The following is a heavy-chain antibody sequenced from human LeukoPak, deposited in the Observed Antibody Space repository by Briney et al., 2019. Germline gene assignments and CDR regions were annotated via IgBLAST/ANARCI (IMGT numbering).Heavy chain of an antibody. Sequence: SETLSLTCTVSGGSISSGDYYWSWIRQPPGKGLEWIGYISYSGSTNYNPSLKSRVTISVDTSKNQFSLKLSSVTAADTAVYYCARSGGEWLVDWGQGTLVTVSS. J-gene: IGHJ4*02. CDR2: ISYSGST. D-gene: IGHD6-19*01. CDR3: ARSGGEWLVD. V-gene: IGHV4-30-4*01. CDR1: GGSISSGDYY.